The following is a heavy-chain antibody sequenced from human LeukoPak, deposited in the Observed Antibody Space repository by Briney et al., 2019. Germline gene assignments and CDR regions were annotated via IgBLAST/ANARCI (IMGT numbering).Heavy chain of an antibody. D-gene: IGHD2-8*01. V-gene: IGHV3-30*02. CDR1: GFTFSSYG. J-gene: IGHJ5*02. Sequence: GGSLRLSCAASGFTFSSYGMHWVRQAPGKGLEWVAFIRYDGSNKYYADSVKGRFTISRDNSKNTLYLQMNSLRAEDTAVYYCAALRDIVLMVYGSERFDPWGQGTLVTVSS. CDR2: IRYDGSNK. CDR3: AALRDIVLMVYGSERFDP.